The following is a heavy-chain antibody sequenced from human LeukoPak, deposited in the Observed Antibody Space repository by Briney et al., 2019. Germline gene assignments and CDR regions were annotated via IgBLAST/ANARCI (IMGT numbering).Heavy chain of an antibody. CDR1: EFPFSSYA. CDR2: CGTSGDT. CDR3: AQKTPGTHPFDY. J-gene: IGHJ4*02. V-gene: IGHV3-23*01. Sequence: PGGPLRLFCTASEFPFSSYAIKCLRQAPEKRLKCVSACGTSGDTYYADSVRGRFTISRDNAKNTVYLQMSSLRAEDTAVYYCAQKTPGTHPFDYWGQGTLVTVSS. D-gene: IGHD6-13*01.